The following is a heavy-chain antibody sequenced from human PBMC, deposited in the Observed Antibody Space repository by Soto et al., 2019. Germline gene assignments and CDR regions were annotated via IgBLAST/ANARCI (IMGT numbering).Heavy chain of an antibody. CDR3: AKSFFGFTVTTTDLDY. V-gene: IGHV1-46*01. CDR2: INPSGGST. CDR1: GYTFTSYY. J-gene: IGHJ4*02. Sequence: ASVKVSCKASGYTFTSYYMHWVRQAPGHGLEWMGIINPSGGSTSYAQKFQGRVTMTRDTSTSTVYMELSSLRSEDTAVYYCAKSFFGFTVTTTDLDYWGQGTLVTVSS. D-gene: IGHD4-4*01.